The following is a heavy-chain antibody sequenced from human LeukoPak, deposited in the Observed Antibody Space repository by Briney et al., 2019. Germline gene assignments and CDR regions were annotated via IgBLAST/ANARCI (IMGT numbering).Heavy chain of an antibody. CDR2: VYYSGST. Sequence: SETLSLTCTVSGGSISTFYWSWLRQPPGKQLEWIGYVYYSGSTNYNPSFETRVTISVDTSKNQFSLKLSSVTPADTAVYYCARVDYDSSGYFDYWGQGTLVTVSS. V-gene: IGHV4-59*01. CDR3: ARVDYDSSGYFDY. D-gene: IGHD3-22*01. CDR1: GGSISTFY. J-gene: IGHJ4*02.